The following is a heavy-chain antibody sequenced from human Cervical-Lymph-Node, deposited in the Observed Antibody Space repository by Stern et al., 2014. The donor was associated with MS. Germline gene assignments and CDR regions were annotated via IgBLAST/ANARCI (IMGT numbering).Heavy chain of an antibody. V-gene: IGHV5-51*01. CDR2: IYPRDSGT. CDR1: GYSFRSYW. J-gene: IGHJ6*02. CDR3: ATSYGLDV. Sequence: QLVQSGAEVKKPGESLKISCKGSGYSFRSYWIGWVRQMPGRGLQWMGVIYPRDSGTRYSPSFQGQVIISADKDMSAAYLQWNSLKASDTGIYYCATSYGLDVWGQGTTVTVSS.